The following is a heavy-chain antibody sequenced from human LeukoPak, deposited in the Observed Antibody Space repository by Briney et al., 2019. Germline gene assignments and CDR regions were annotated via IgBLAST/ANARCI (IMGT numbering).Heavy chain of an antibody. CDR2: IYHSGNT. Sequence: PSETLSLTCTVTGGSFSTYYWSWIRQPPGKGLEWIGYIYHSGNTNYSPSLESRVTMSVDESKNQFSLRVHFVSAADTAVYYCASTRRAAVAGRFDSWGQGTLVTVSS. CDR1: GGSFSTYY. J-gene: IGHJ4*02. CDR3: ASTRRAAVAGRFDS. D-gene: IGHD6-19*01. V-gene: IGHV4-4*09.